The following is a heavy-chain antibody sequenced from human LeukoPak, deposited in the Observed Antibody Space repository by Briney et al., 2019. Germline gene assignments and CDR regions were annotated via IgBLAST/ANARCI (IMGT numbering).Heavy chain of an antibody. CDR3: ARRGYSYDPDY. D-gene: IGHD5-18*01. Sequence: GGSLRLSCAASGFIFSDYYMSWIRQAPGKGLEWASYIRSSVSTIYYADSVKGRFTISRVNAKSSLYMQTNSLRAADTAVDYCARRGYSYDPDYWGQGTLVTVSS. CDR1: GFIFSDYY. V-gene: IGHV3-11*01. J-gene: IGHJ4*02. CDR2: IRSSVSTI.